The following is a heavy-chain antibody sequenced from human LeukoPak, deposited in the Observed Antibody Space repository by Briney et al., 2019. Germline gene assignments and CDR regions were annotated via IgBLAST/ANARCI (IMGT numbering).Heavy chain of an antibody. CDR3: ARAYPRGASDY. Sequence: ASVKVSCKASGYTFTSYGISWVRQAPGQGLEWMGWISAYNGNTNYAQKLQGRVTMTTDTSTSTAYMGLRSLRSEHTAVYYCARAYPRGASDYWGQGTLVTVSS. D-gene: IGHD2-2*01. V-gene: IGHV1-18*01. J-gene: IGHJ4*02. CDR2: ISAYNGNT. CDR1: GYTFTSYG.